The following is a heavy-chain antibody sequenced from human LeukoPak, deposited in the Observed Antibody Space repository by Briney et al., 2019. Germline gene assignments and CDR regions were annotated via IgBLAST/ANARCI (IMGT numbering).Heavy chain of an antibody. CDR3: AKFKGHYGDSEYYFDS. Sequence: PGGSLRLSCAVSGFTFSNYAMSWVRQAPGKGLEWVSAISGSGDSTYYADSLKGRFTISRDNSKNTLFLQMNSLRAEDTAVYYCAKFKGHYGDSEYYFDSWGQGTLVTVSS. CDR1: GFTFSNYA. CDR2: ISGSGDST. V-gene: IGHV3-23*01. D-gene: IGHD3-10*01. J-gene: IGHJ4*02.